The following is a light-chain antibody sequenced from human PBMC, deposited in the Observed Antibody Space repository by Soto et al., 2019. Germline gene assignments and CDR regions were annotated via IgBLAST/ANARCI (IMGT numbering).Light chain of an antibody. Sequence: QSALTQPASVSGSPGQSITISCTGTSSDVGNYNYVSWYQHHPGKAPKLMIYGVSYRPSGVSVRFSGSKSGNTASLTISGLQAEDEANYYCSSYTTSRTWVFGGGTKLTVL. CDR1: SSDVGNYNY. J-gene: IGLJ3*02. V-gene: IGLV2-14*01. CDR3: SSYTTSRTWV. CDR2: GVS.